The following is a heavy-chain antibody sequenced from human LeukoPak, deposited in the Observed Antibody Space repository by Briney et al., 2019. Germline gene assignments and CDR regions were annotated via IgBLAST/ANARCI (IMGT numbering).Heavy chain of an antibody. J-gene: IGHJ4*02. V-gene: IGHV4-59*12. Sequence: SETLSLTCTVSGGSISSYYWSWIRQPPGKGLEWIGYIYYSGSTYYNPSLKSRVAISEDTSKNQFSLKLSSVTAADTAVYYCARADGDYYDSSGPYYFDYWGQGTLVSVSS. CDR3: ARADGDYYDSSGPYYFDY. CDR1: GGSISSYY. CDR2: IYYSGST. D-gene: IGHD3-22*01.